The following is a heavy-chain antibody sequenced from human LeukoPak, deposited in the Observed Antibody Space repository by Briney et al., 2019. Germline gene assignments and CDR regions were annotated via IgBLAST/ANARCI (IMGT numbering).Heavy chain of an antibody. V-gene: IGHV3-7*03. J-gene: IGHJ4*02. D-gene: IGHD5-18*01. CDR1: GFTFSSYA. CDR2: INEDGSEK. CDR3: AKAGYSYGQREFDY. Sequence: PGGSLRLSCAASGFTFSSYAMSWVRQAPGKGLEWVANINEDGSEKYYGDSVKGRFTISRDNAKSSVYLQMNSLRAEDTALYYCAKAGYSYGQREFDYWGQGTLVTVSS.